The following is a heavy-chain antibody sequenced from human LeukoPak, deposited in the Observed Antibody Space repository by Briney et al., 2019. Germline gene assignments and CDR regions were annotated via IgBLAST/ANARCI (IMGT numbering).Heavy chain of an antibody. V-gene: IGHV3-23*01. CDR1: GFTFRSSA. Sequence: PGGSLRLSCAASGFTFRSSAMSWVRQAPGKGLEWVSAISSSGGSTNYADSVKGRFTISRDNSKNTLYLQMNSLRVGDTAVYYCAKVEVGTTTRGYWGQGTLVTVSS. CDR2: ISSSGGST. CDR3: AKVEVGTTTRGY. J-gene: IGHJ4*02. D-gene: IGHD1-26*01.